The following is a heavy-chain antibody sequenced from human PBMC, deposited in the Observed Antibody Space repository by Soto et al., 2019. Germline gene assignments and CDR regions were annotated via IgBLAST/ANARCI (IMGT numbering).Heavy chain of an antibody. CDR1: GGSISSGGYY. J-gene: IGHJ4*02. CDR3: ANNQLLPGEGFLSV. Sequence: TLSLTCTVSGGSISSGGYYWSWIRQHPGKGLEWIGYIYYSGSTYYNPSLKSRVTISVDTSKNQFSLKLSSVTAADTAVYYCANNQLLPGEGFLSVWGKGTLVTVSS. CDR2: IYYSGST. D-gene: IGHD2-2*01. V-gene: IGHV4-31*03.